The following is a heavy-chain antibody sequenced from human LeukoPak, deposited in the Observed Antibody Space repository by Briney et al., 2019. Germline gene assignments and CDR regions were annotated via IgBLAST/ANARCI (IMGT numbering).Heavy chain of an antibody. CDR3: AKQLFTMIVVGDVGGPYYFDY. D-gene: IGHD3-22*01. Sequence: GGSLRLSCAASGFTFSSYSMNWVRQAPGKGLEWVSAISGSGGSTYYADSVKGRFTISRDNSKNTLYLQMNSLRAEDTAVYYCAKQLFTMIVVGDVGGPYYFDYWGQGTLVTVSS. CDR2: ISGSGGST. V-gene: IGHV3-23*01. J-gene: IGHJ4*02. CDR1: GFTFSSYS.